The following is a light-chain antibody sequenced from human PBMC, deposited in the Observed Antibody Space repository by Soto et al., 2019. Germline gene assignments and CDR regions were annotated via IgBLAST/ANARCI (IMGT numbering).Light chain of an antibody. CDR2: KVS. CDR3: MQALQTAIT. J-gene: IGKJ5*01. CDR1: QGLVYSDGNTS. Sequence: VVMTQSPLSPPVTLGQPAAIPCGSSQGLVYSDGNTSLNWFHQRPGQSPRRLIYKVSNRDSGVSDRFSGSGSGTDFTLKISRVEAEDVGVYYCMQALQTAITFGQGTRLENK. V-gene: IGKV2-30*01.